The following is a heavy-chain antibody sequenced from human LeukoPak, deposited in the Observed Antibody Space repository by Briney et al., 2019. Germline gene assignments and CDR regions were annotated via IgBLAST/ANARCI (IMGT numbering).Heavy chain of an antibody. V-gene: IGHV4-39*07. D-gene: IGHD3-10*01. CDR3: ARGSPVWFGESPQFDP. J-gene: IGHJ5*02. CDR2: IYYSGST. CDR1: GGSVSSGSYY. Sequence: PSETLSLTCTVSGGSVSSGSYYWGWIRQPPGKGLEWIGNIYYSGSTYYNPSLKSRVTISVETSKNQFSLKLSSVTAADTAVYYCARGSPVWFGESPQFDPGGQGPLVTVPS.